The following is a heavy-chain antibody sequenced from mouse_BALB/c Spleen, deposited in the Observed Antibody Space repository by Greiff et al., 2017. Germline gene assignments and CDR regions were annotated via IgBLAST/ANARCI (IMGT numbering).Heavy chain of an antibody. CDR3: ARVSLYGGFDY. J-gene: IGHJ2*01. CDR2: INSNGGST. D-gene: IGHD1-2*01. V-gene: IGHV5-6-3*01. CDR1: GFTFSSYG. Sequence: EVQRVESGGGLVQPGGSLKLSCAASGFTFSSYGMSWVRQTPDKRLELVATINSNGGSTYYPDSVKGRFTISRDNAKNTLYLRMSSLKSEDTAMYYCARVSLYGGFDYWGQGTTLTVSS.